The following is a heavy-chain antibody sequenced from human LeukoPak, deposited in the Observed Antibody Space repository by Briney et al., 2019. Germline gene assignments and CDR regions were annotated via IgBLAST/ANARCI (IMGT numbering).Heavy chain of an antibody. J-gene: IGHJ3*02. CDR2: ISGSGGST. Sequence: PGGSLRLSCAASGFTFSSYAMSWVRQAPGKGLEWVSAISGSGGSTYYADSVKGRFTISRDNSKNTLYLQMNSLRAEDTAVYYCAKDRYYYDSSGYYYRDAFDIWGQGTMVTVSS. D-gene: IGHD3-22*01. CDR1: GFTFSSYA. V-gene: IGHV3-23*01. CDR3: AKDRYYYDSSGYYYRDAFDI.